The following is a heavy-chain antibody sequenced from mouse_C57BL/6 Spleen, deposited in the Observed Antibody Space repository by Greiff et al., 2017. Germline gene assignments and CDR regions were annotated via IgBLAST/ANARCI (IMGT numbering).Heavy chain of an antibody. Sequence: VQLQQPGAELVRPGTSVKLSCKASGYTFTSYWMHWVKQRPGQGLEWIGVIDPSTSYTNYNQKFKDKATLTVDTSSSTAYMQLSSLTSEDSAVYYCARRSYSNYAMDDWGQGTTVTVSS. V-gene: IGHV1-59*01. J-gene: IGHJ4*01. CDR2: IDPSTSYT. CDR3: ARRSYSNYAMDD. CDR1: GYTFTSYW. D-gene: IGHD2-5*01.